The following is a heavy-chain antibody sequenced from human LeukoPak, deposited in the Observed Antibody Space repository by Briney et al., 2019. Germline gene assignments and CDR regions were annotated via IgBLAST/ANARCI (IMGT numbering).Heavy chain of an antibody. J-gene: IGHJ3*02. Sequence: GECLQISCQGSGYNFTSYWIGWVRPMTRKGREWRGITYLGESDTRYSPSFQGQVTISANKSITTANLQWSSLKASDTARYYGAEPQVWIQRWSAAFDSWGQGVMVSASS. CDR3: AEPQVWIQRWSAAFDS. CDR1: GYNFTSYW. CDR2: TYLGESDT. V-gene: IGHV5-51*01. D-gene: IGHD5-18*01.